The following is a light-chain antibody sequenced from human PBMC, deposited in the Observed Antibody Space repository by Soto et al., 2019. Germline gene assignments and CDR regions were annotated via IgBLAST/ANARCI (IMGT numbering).Light chain of an antibody. CDR2: EGS. CDR3: CSYASSSTFV. V-gene: IGLV2-23*03. Sequence: QSALTQPASVSGSPGQSITISCTGTSNDVGSYNLVSWYQQHPGKAPKLMIYEGSKWPSGVSNRFSGSKSDNTASLTISGLQAEDESDYYCCSYASSSTFVFGGGTKLTVL. CDR1: SNDVGSYNL. J-gene: IGLJ2*01.